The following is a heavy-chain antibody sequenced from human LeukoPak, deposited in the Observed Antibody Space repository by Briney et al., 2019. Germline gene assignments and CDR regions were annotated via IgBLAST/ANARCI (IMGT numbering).Heavy chain of an antibody. J-gene: IGHJ4*02. CDR2: ISGSGGST. CDR1: GFTFSSYA. Sequence: PGGSLRLSCAASGFTFSSYAMSWVRQAPGKGLEWVSAISGSGGSTYYADSVKGRFTISRDNSKNTLYLQMNSLRAEDTAVYYCAKPTRGYCSSTSCPMGGNHFDYWGQGTLVTVSS. V-gene: IGHV3-23*01. D-gene: IGHD2-2*01. CDR3: AKPTRGYCSSTSCPMGGNHFDY.